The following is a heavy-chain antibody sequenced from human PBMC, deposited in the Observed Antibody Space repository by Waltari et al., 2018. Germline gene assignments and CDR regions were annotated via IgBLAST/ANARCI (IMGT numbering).Heavy chain of an antibody. CDR2: INPSGGST. J-gene: IGHJ6*02. Sequence: QVQLVQSGAEVKKPGASVKISCKTSEYTFTSSYIHWVRQAPGQGLAWMGIINPSGGSTIYAQKCQGRVTMTRDTSTSTVYMELSSLRSEDTAVYYCALDTGALWMDVWGQGTTVTVSS. CDR3: ALDTGALWMDV. V-gene: IGHV1-46*01. CDR1: EYTFTSSY. D-gene: IGHD2-21*01.